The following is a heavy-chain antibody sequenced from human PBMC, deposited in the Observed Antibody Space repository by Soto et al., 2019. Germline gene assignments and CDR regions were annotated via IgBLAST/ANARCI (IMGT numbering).Heavy chain of an antibody. V-gene: IGHV1-18*04. CDR1: GYTFTSYG. J-gene: IGHJ6*02. D-gene: IGHD3-9*01. CDR2: ISAYNGNT. Sequence: AASAKVSCKASGYTFTSYGISWVRQAPGQGLEWMGWISAYNGNTNYAQKLQGRVTMTTDTSTSTAYMELRSLRSDDTAVYYCAREGEYVLRYFDWLPNGPPYYYGMDVWGQGTTVTVSS. CDR3: AREGEYVLRYFDWLPNGPPYYYGMDV.